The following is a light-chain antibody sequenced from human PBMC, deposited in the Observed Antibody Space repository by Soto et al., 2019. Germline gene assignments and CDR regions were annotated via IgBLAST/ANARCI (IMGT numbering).Light chain of an antibody. CDR3: QQSYSTLWT. CDR1: QNVRSY. Sequence: DFQMTQYPSYLYAHVGDRLTIACRASQNVRSYLNWYQQKPGKAPKLLIYAASSLQSGVPSRFSGSGSGTDFTLTISSLQPEDFATYYCQQSYSTLWTFGQGTVVDI. CDR2: AAS. V-gene: IGKV1-39*01. J-gene: IGKJ1*01.